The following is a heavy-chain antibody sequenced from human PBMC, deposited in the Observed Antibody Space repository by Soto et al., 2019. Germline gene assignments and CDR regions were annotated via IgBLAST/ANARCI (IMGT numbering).Heavy chain of an antibody. V-gene: IGHV3-7*01. CDR2: IKQDGSEK. CDR1: GFTFSSYW. CDR3: ARDQISSGSYYFDY. Sequence: EVQLVESGGGLVQPGGSLRLSCAASGFTFSSYWMSWVRQAPGKGLEWVANIKQDGSEKYYVDSVKGRFTISRDNAKNSLYLQMNSRRAEDTAVYYCARDQISSGSYYFDYWGQGTLVTVSS. J-gene: IGHJ4*02. D-gene: IGHD1-26*01.